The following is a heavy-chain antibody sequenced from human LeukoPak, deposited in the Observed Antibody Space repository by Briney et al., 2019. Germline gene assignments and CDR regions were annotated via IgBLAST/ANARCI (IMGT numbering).Heavy chain of an antibody. V-gene: IGHV3-23*01. D-gene: IGHD3-16*01. CDR2: ISGSGGST. CDR3: AKDPGGWGRYYFHF. J-gene: IGHJ4*02. CDR1: GCTFSRYA. Sequence: GGSLILSCAASGCTFSRYALSGVGQAPGRGLEWVSGISGSGGSTYYADSVKGRCTISRDNSKNTLYLQMNSLRAKDTAVYYCAKDPGGWGRYYFHFWGQGTLVTVSA.